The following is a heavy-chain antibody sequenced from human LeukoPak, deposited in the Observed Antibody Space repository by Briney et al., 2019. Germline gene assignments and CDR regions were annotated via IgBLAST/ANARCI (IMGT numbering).Heavy chain of an antibody. CDR1: GGTFRNYV. CDR3: ARDLLADIYTKDSYFYIAV. V-gene: IGHV1-69*13. CDR2: IIPMFGTA. D-gene: IGHD3-3*02. J-gene: IGHJ6*03. Sequence: ASVKVSCKASGGTFRNYVINWVRQAPGQGLDWMGGIIPMFGTANYTRGFQGRITIIADESTSTTYMELSSLKSEDTAVYYCARDLLADIYTKDSYFYIAVWGKGTTVTVSS.